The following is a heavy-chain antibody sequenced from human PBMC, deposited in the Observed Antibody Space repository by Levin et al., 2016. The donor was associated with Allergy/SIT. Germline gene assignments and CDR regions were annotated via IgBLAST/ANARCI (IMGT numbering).Heavy chain of an antibody. CDR1: GGSVSSGSYY. CDR3: AMRFGELSSY. J-gene: IGHJ4*02. CDR2: ISTGSTYT. D-gene: IGHD3-10*01. Sequence: LSLTCTVSGGSVSSGSYYWSWIRQAPGKGLEWVSYISTGSTYTNYADSVKGRFTISRDNAKNSLYLQMNSLRVEDTAAYYCAMRFGELSSYWGQGILVTVSS. V-gene: IGHV3-11*03.